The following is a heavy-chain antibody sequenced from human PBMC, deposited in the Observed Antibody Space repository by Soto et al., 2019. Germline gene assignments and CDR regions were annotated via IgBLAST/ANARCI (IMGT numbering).Heavy chain of an antibody. J-gene: IGHJ4*02. D-gene: IGHD6-13*01. Sequence: GRSMRLSCAASGFTFSSYAIPWVRQAPGKGLEWVSAISCGGSKRYYADSVKGRVTISRDNSKNANTLYLQMNSLRAEDTALYYCAKDATESSSWSEYFDFWGQGTLVTVSS. V-gene: IGHV3-30-3*01. CDR1: GFTFSSYA. CDR2: ISCGGSKR. CDR3: AKDATESSSWSEYFDF.